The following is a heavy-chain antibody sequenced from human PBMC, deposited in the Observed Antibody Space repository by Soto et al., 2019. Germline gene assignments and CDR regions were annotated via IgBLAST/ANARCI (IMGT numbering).Heavy chain of an antibody. CDR1: GFTFSSYA. Sequence: GGSLRLSCAASGFTFSSYAMSWVRQAPGKGLEWVSAISGSGGSTYYADSVKGRFIISRDNSKNTLYLQMNSLRAEDTAVYYCAKPRSGNTTGVTFDYWGQGTLVTVSS. CDR3: AKPRSGNTTGVTFDY. J-gene: IGHJ4*02. D-gene: IGHD1-26*01. V-gene: IGHV3-23*01. CDR2: ISGSGGST.